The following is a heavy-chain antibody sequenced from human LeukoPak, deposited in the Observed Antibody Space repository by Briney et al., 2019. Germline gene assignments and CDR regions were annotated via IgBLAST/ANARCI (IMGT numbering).Heavy chain of an antibody. CDR2: IYYSGST. Sequence: SETLSLTCTVSGGSISTYYWSRIRQPPGKGLEWIGYIYYSGSTNYNPSLKSRVSISVDTSKNQFSLKLSSVTAADTAVYYCARGGVIWTFDYWGQGILVTVSS. CDR3: ARGGVIWTFDY. J-gene: IGHJ4*02. CDR1: GGSISTYY. D-gene: IGHD3-16*02. V-gene: IGHV4-59*01.